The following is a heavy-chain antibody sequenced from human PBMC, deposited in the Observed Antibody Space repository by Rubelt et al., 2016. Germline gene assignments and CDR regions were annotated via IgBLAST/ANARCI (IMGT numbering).Heavy chain of an antibody. CDR2: IYYSGSP. CDR3: AREGTRQDYDFDY. CDR1: GGPISSYY. D-gene: IGHD3-16*01. V-gene: IGHV4-59*01. J-gene: IGHJ4*02. Sequence: QLHLQESGPGLVKPSETLSLTCTVSGGPISSYYWSWIRQPPGKGLERIGYIYYSGSPNYNPSLKSRVTIPVDTSKNQFSLRLSTVTAADTAVDYCAREGTRQDYDFDYWGQGTLVTVSS.